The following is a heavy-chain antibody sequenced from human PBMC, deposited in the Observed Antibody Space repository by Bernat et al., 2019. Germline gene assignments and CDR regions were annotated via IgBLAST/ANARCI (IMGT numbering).Heavy chain of an antibody. CDR2: IIPIFGTA. CDR1: GYTFTSYA. J-gene: IGHJ4*02. Sequence: QVQLVQSGAEVKKPGASVKVSCKASGYTFTSYAISWVRQAPGQGLEWMGGIIPIFGTANYAQKFQGRVTITADESTSTAYMELSSLRSEDTAVYYCAIKTQWELLFDYWGQGTLVTVSS. D-gene: IGHD1-26*01. V-gene: IGHV1-69*01. CDR3: AIKTQWELLFDY.